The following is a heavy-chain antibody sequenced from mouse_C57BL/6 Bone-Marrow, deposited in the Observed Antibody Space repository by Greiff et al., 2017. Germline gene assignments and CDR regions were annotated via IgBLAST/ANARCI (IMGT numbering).Heavy chain of an antibody. Sequence: EVQLVESGPELVKPGASVKISCKASGYSFTGYYMNWVKQSPEKSLEWIGEINPSTGGTTYNQKFKAKATLTVDKSSSTAYMQLKSLTSEDSAVYYWAITGGYFDVWGTGTTVTVSS. J-gene: IGHJ1*03. CDR2: INPSTGGT. D-gene: IGHD4-1*01. CDR1: GYSFTGYY. CDR3: AITGGYFDV. V-gene: IGHV1-42*01.